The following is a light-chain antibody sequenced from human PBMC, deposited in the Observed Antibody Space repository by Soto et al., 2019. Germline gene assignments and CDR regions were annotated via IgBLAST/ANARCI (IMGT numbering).Light chain of an antibody. V-gene: IGKV3-20*01. J-gene: IGKJ1*01. CDR2: TAS. CDR1: QSFNSNY. CDR3: QQHGSSPWT. Sequence: EIVLTQSPGTLSLSPGDTATLSCRASQSFNSNYLAWYRQKPGQAPRLLIYTASSRATGIPDRFSGSGSGTDFTLTISRLGPEDFAVYYCQQHGSSPWTFGQGTKVEIK.